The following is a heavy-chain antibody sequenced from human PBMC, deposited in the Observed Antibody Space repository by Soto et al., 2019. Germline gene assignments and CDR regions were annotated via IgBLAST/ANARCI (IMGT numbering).Heavy chain of an antibody. D-gene: IGHD2-8*02. CDR3: ARWPLLLVSTANYGMDV. V-gene: IGHV3-53*01. Sequence: SVSAAYMAWVRQAPGKGLEWVSVLLSGGATYYADSVKGRFTISRDISENTVYLQMRSLRVEDTAVYYCARWPLLLVSTANYGMDVWGHGTTVTSP. J-gene: IGHJ6*02. CDR2: LLSGGAT. CDR1: SVSAAY.